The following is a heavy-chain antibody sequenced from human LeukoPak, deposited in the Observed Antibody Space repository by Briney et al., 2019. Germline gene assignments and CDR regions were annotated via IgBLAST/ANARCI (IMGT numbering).Heavy chain of an antibody. CDR3: VRESYSMDV. J-gene: IGHJ6*03. CDR2: ISGSGGTT. Sequence: PGGSLRLSCATSGFTFSDYAMTWVRQAPGKGLEWVSVISGSGGTTHNADSVKGRFIISRDNSRNTLYLQMSSLRAEDTAVYFCVRESYSMDVWGKGTTVTVSS. CDR1: GFTFSDYA. V-gene: IGHV3-23*01. D-gene: IGHD3-10*01.